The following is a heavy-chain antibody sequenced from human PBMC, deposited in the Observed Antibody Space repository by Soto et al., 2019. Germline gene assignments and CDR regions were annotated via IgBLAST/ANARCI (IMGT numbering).Heavy chain of an antibody. J-gene: IGHJ6*03. D-gene: IGHD6-25*01. CDR3: ARISAASRYMDV. V-gene: IGHV4-39*01. CDR2: FYYSGST. Sequence: QLQLEESGPGLVKPSETLSLTCTVSGGSISSSSYYWGWIRQSPGTGMEWIGSFYYSGSTYYSPSLKSRVTISGDKSKKQISLRLSSLTATDTAVYYCARISAASRYMDVWGKGATVTVSS. CDR1: GGSISSSSYY.